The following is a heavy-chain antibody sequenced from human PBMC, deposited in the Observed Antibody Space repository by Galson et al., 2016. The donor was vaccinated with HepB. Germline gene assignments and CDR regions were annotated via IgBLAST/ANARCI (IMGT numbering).Heavy chain of an antibody. CDR3: ARSGGAPRAYYYGSDV. CDR2: ILYDGSNK. Sequence: SLRLSCAASGFTFSRYAMNWVRQAPGKGLEWMAVILYDGSNKYYADSVKGRFTISRDNSKNTLYLQVNSLRTEDTAVYYCARSGGAPRAYYYGSDVWGQGTTVTVSS. V-gene: IGHV3-30*04. CDR1: GFTFSRYA. J-gene: IGHJ6*02. D-gene: IGHD1-1*01.